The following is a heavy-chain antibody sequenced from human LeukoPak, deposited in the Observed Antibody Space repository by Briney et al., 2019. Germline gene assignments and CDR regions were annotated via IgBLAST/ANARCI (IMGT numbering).Heavy chain of an antibody. CDR1: GDSISSYS. J-gene: IGHJ3*02. D-gene: IGHD3-10*01. CDR2: IYTSGTT. V-gene: IGHV4-4*07. Sequence: SETLSLTCTVSGDSISSYSWSWIRQPAGKGLEWIGRIYTSGTTNYNPSLKSRVTMSVDTSKNQFSLKLNSVTAADTAVYYCARHEYGSGPPSPPDAFDIWGQGTMVTVSS. CDR3: ARHEYGSGPPSPPDAFDI.